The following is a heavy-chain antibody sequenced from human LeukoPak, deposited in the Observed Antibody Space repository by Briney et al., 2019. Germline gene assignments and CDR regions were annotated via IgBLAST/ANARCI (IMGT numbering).Heavy chain of an antibody. Sequence: PSETLSLTCTVSGGSISSSSYYWGWIRQPPGKGLEWIGSIYYSGSTYYNPSLKSRVTISVDTSKNQFSLKLSSVTAADTAVYYCARTYYDSSGAFGYWGRGTLVTVSS. D-gene: IGHD3-22*01. CDR2: IYYSGST. J-gene: IGHJ4*02. CDR3: ARTYYDSSGAFGY. V-gene: IGHV4-39*01. CDR1: GGSISSSSYY.